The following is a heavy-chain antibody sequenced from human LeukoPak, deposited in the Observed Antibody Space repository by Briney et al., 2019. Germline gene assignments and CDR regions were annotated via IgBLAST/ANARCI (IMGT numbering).Heavy chain of an antibody. Sequence: PGGSLRLSCAASGFTFSSYSMNWVRQAPGKGLEWVSSISSSSSYIYYADSVKGRFTISRDNAKNSLYLQMNSLRAEDTAVYYCARVEKSGFAYYYYYYMDVWGKGTTVTVSS. J-gene: IGHJ6*03. V-gene: IGHV3-21*01. CDR2: ISSSSSYI. D-gene: IGHD5-12*01. CDR3: ARVEKSGFAYYYYYYMDV. CDR1: GFTFSSYS.